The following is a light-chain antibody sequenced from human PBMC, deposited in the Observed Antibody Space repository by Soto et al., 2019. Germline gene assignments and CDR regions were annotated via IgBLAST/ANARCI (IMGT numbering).Light chain of an antibody. CDR2: DAS. CDR1: QSVSSSY. Sequence: EIVLTQSPGTLSLSPGERATLSCRASQSVSSSYLAWYQQKPGQAPRLLIYDASSRATGTPDRISGSGSGTDFTLTISRLEPEDFAVYYCQHPPGTFGQGTKVEIK. J-gene: IGKJ1*01. CDR3: QHPPGT. V-gene: IGKV3-20*01.